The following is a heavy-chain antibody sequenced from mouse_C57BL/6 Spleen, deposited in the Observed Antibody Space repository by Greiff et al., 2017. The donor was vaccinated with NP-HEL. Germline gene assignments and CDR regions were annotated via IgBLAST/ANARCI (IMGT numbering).Heavy chain of an antibody. CDR2: INPSSGYT. J-gene: IGHJ1*03. Sequence: QVQLQQSGAELARPGASVKMSCKASGYTFTSYTMHWVKQRPGQGLEWIGYINPSSGYTKYNQKFKEKATLTADKSSSTAYMQLSSLTSEDSAVYYCARRGNYYGSSYFWYFDVWGTGTTVTVSS. CDR3: ARRGNYYGSSYFWYFDV. D-gene: IGHD1-1*01. CDR1: GYTFTSYT. V-gene: IGHV1-4*01.